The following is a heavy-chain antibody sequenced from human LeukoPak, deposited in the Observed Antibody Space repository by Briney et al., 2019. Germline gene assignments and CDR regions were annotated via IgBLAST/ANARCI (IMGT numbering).Heavy chain of an antibody. Sequence: GGSLRLSCAASGFTFSDYYMNWIRQAPGKGLEWVSYISSSGGIIYYADSVKGRFTISRDNTKNSLYLQMNSLRAEDTAVFYCASPRTTYCSSASCGVGFDYWGQGTLVTVSS. CDR1: GFTFSDYY. CDR3: ASPRTTYCSSASCGVGFDY. CDR2: ISSSGGII. D-gene: IGHD2-2*01. V-gene: IGHV3-11*04. J-gene: IGHJ4*02.